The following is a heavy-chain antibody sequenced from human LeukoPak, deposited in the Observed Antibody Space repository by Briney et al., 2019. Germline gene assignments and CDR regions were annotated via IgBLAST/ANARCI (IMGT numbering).Heavy chain of an antibody. D-gene: IGHD6-13*01. CDR3: ATLAAAGTNY. Sequence: GGSLRLSCAASGFTFSRYWMRWVRQAPGKGLVWVSPTDYDGSDTSYADSVRGRFTISRDNAKNTLYLQMHSLSAEDTAVYYCATLAAAGTNYWGQGTLVTVSS. CDR2: TDYDGSDT. V-gene: IGHV3-74*01. CDR1: GFTFSRYW. J-gene: IGHJ4*02.